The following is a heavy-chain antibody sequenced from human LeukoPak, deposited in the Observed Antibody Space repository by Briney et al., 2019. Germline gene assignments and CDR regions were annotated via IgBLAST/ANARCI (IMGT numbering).Heavy chain of an antibody. CDR2: IYYSGST. Sequence: SETLSLTCTVSGGSISSYYWSWIRQPPGKGLEWIGYIYYSGSTNYNPSLKSRVTISVDTSKNQFSLKLSSVTAADTAVYYCARAGAPFAYYYYMDVWGKGTTVTVSS. V-gene: IGHV4-59*01. D-gene: IGHD3-10*01. CDR1: GGSISSYY. CDR3: ARAGAPFAYYYYMDV. J-gene: IGHJ6*03.